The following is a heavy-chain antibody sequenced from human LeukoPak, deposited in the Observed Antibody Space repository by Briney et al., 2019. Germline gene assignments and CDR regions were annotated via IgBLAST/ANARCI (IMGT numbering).Heavy chain of an antibody. CDR2: INPNSGGT. CDR3: ASGPVVVVPAATLYYYYYYMDV. Sequence: ASVKVSCKASGYTFTGYYMHWVRQAPGQGLEWMGWINPNSGGTNYAQKFQGRVTMTRDTSISTAYMELSRLRSDDTAVYYCASGPVVVVPAATLYYYYYYMDVWGKGTTVTVSS. CDR1: GYTFTGYY. V-gene: IGHV1-2*02. J-gene: IGHJ6*03. D-gene: IGHD2-2*01.